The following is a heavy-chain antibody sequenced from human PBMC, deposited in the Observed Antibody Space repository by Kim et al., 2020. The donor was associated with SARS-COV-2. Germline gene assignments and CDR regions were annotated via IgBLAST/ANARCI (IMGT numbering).Heavy chain of an antibody. J-gene: IGHJ6*02. Sequence: GGSLRLSCAASGFTFSSYWMSRVRQAPGKGLEWVANIKQDGSEKYYVDSVKGRFTISRDNAKNSLYLQMNSLRAEDTAVYYCARDGIAAAGNYYYYGMDVWGQGTTVTVSS. D-gene: IGHD6-13*01. V-gene: IGHV3-7*01. CDR3: ARDGIAAAGNYYYYGMDV. CDR2: IKQDGSEK. CDR1: GFTFSSYW.